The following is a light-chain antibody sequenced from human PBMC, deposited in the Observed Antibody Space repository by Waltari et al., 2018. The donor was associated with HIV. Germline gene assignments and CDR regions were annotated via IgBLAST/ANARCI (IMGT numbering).Light chain of an antibody. V-gene: IGKV1-5*03. Sequence: DIQMTQSPSTLSASVGDRVTITCRASQSIGLWLAWYQQKPGKAPKLLFYKASSLHTGVPSRFSGSGSETEFTLTISSLQPFDFATYYCQEYNTYTGTFGQGTKVEVK. CDR1: QSIGLW. CDR3: QEYNTYTGT. J-gene: IGKJ1*01. CDR2: KAS.